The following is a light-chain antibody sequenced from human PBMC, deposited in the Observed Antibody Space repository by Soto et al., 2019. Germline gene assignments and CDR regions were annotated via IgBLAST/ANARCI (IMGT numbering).Light chain of an antibody. V-gene: IGKV4-1*01. CDR2: WAS. CDR1: QNDKNY. J-gene: IGKJ1*01. Sequence: DSVMTQSPDSLAVSMGERATMTCKSSQNDKNYLAWYQQKAGQPPKLLIDWASTRASGVPDRFSGSGSGTDFTLTISSLQAEDVAVYYCQLYYNSWTFGQGTKVDI. CDR3: QLYYNSWT.